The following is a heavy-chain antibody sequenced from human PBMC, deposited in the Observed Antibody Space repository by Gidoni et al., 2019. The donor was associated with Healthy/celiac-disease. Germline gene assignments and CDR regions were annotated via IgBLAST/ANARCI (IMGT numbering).Heavy chain of an antibody. D-gene: IGHD4-17*01. CDR3: ARDRSDGDYGGSNGRAFDI. V-gene: IGHV4-31*03. Sequence: QVQLQESGPGLVKPAQTLSLACTVPGGPISSGGYYWSWIRQHPGKGLEGIGYIYYSGSTYYNPSLKSRVTISVDTSKNQFSLKLSSVTAADTAVYYCARDRSDGDYGGSNGRAFDIWGQGTMVTVSS. J-gene: IGHJ3*02. CDR2: IYYSGST. CDR1: GGPISSGGYY.